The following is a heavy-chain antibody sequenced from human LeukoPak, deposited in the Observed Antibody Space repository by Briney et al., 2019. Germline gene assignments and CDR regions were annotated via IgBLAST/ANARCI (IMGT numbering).Heavy chain of an antibody. D-gene: IGHD3-22*01. CDR3: AKRGVVIRVILVGFHKEAYYFDS. V-gene: IGHV3-23*01. J-gene: IGHJ4*02. Sequence: GGSLRPSCAVSGITLSNYGMSWVRQAPGKGLEWVAGISDSGGRTNYADSVKGRFTISRDNPKNTIYLQMNSLRAEDTAVYFCAKRGVVIRVILVGFHKEAYYFDSWGQGALVTVSS. CDR2: ISDSGGRT. CDR1: GITLSNYG.